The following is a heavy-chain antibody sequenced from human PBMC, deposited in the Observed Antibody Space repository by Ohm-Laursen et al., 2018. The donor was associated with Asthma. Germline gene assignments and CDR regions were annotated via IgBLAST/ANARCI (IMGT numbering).Heavy chain of an antibody. CDR2: ISGSGGST. V-gene: IGHV3-23*01. Sequence: SLRLSCAASGFTFSSYAMSWVRQAPGKGLEWVSAISGSGGSTYYADSVKGRFTISRDNSKNTLYLQMNSLRAEDTAVYYCAKDGYSSSWTNYYYYYGMDVWGQGTTVTVSS. D-gene: IGHD6-13*01. CDR3: AKDGYSSSWTNYYYYYGMDV. J-gene: IGHJ6*02. CDR1: GFTFSSYA.